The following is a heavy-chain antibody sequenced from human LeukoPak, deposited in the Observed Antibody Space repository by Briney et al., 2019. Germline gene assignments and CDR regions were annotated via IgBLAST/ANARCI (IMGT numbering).Heavy chain of an antibody. Sequence: PGGSLRLSCAASGFTFSSYGMHWVRQAPGKGLEWVSYISSSGSTIYYADSVKGRFTISRDNAKNSLYLQMNSLRAEDTAVYYCASTKDHGYFDYWGQGTLVTVSS. V-gene: IGHV3-48*04. CDR3: ASTKDHGYFDY. CDR2: ISSSGSTI. CDR1: GFTFSSYG. D-gene: IGHD2-15*01. J-gene: IGHJ4*02.